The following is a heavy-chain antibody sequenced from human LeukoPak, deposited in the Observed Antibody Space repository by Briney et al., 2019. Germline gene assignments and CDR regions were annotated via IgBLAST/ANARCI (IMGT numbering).Heavy chain of an antibody. Sequence: GGSLRLSCAACGFTFSSYGMHWVRQAPGKGLEWVAFIRYDGSNKYYADSVKGRFTISRDNSKNTLYLQMNSLRAEDTAVYYCANVGADCSRTSCRWGQGTLVTVSS. D-gene: IGHD2-2*01. CDR3: ANVGADCSRTSCR. CDR2: IRYDGSNK. V-gene: IGHV3-30*02. J-gene: IGHJ4*02. CDR1: GFTFSSYG.